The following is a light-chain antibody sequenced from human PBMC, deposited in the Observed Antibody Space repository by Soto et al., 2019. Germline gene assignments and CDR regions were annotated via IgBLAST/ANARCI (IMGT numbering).Light chain of an antibody. CDR2: DVT. CDR3: CSYTGSYTYV. CDR1: SSDVGGVNY. J-gene: IGLJ1*01. V-gene: IGLV2-11*02. Sequence: QSALTQPRSVSGSPGQSVTISCTGTSSDVGGVNYVSWYQQHPGKAPKLMIYDVTKRPSGVPDRFSGSKSGNTASLTISGLQDEDEAAYYCCSYTGSYTYVFGRGTKLTVL.